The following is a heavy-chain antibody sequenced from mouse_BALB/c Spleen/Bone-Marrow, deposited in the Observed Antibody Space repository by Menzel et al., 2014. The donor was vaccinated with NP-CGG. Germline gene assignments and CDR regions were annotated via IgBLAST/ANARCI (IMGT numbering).Heavy chain of an antibody. CDR1: GYTFTSYT. CDR2: INPSSGYT. D-gene: IGHD1-1*01. J-gene: IGHJ4*01. Sequence: QVQFQHSGAELATPGASVKMSCKASGYTFTSYTMHWVKQRPGQGLEWIGYINPSSGYTNYNQKFKDKATLTADKSSSTAYMQLSSVTSEDSAVYYCARCYYGSSNAMDYWGQGASVTVSS. CDR3: ARCYYGSSNAMDY. V-gene: IGHV1-4*01.